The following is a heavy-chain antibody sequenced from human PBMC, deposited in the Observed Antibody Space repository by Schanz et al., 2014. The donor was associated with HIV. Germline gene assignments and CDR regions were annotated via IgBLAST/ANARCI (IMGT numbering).Heavy chain of an antibody. CDR2: IKADGSEK. D-gene: IGHD3-16*01. Sequence: EVYLVESGGGLVQPGGSLRLSCAASGFNFNTYWMTWVRQTPGKGLEWVANIKADGSEKYYVDSVKGRFTISRDNAKNSLYLQMSNLRADDTAIYYCAKISGFSVLVKLGCFDSWGQGTLVTVSS. CDR3: AKISGFSVLVKLGCFDS. J-gene: IGHJ4*02. CDR1: GFNFNTYW. V-gene: IGHV3-7*03.